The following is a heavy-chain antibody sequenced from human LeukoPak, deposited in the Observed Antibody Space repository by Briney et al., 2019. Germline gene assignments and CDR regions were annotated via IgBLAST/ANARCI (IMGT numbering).Heavy chain of an antibody. Sequence: GGSLRLSCAASGFIFSTYAMTWARRAPGKGLEWVSAISGSGGSTYYADSVKGRFTISRDNAKNTLYLEMNSLRAEDTAVYYCAKNRYSDPLDYWGQGTLVTVSS. CDR3: AKNRYSDPLDY. V-gene: IGHV3-23*01. D-gene: IGHD4-17*01. CDR1: GFIFSTYA. CDR2: ISGSGGST. J-gene: IGHJ4*02.